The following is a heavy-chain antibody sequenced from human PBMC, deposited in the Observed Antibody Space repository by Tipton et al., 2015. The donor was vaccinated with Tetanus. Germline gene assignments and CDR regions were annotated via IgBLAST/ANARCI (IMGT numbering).Heavy chain of an antibody. CDR2: ISPGDSDA. V-gene: IGHV5-51*01. J-gene: IGHJ5*02. Sequence: QLVQSGAEVKKPGESLKMSCKISGHNSRSYWISWVRQMPGKGLEWMGIISPGDSDATYSPSLQGHVAISLDKSISTAYLQWSSLKASDTAIYFCARLPKHYSASGSAWGQGTQVTVSS. CDR1: GHNSRSYW. D-gene: IGHD3-10*01. CDR3: ARLPKHYSASGSA.